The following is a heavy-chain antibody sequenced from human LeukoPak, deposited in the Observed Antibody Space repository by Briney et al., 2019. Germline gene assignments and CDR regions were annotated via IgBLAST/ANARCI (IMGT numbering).Heavy chain of an antibody. D-gene: IGHD4-17*01. CDR3: ARGGDYKNDY. J-gene: IGHJ4*02. CDR2: INGAGSSI. Sequence: GGSLRLSCAASGFTFSSYWMHWVRQTPGKGLVWVSRINGAGSSISYADSVKGRVTISRDNAKNTLYLQMDNLRAEDTAVYYCARGGDYKNDYWGQGTLVTVSS. CDR1: GFTFSSYW. V-gene: IGHV3-74*01.